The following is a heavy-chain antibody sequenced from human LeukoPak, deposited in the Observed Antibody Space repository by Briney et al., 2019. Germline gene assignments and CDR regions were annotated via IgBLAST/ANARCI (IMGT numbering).Heavy chain of an antibody. J-gene: IGHJ3*02. Sequence: GESLKISCKGSGYIFTSSWIGWVRQMPGKGLEWMGIIYPGDSDTRYSPSFQGQVTISADKSISTAYLQWSSLKASDTAMYYCARRTLDCSGGSCYSGNAFDIWGQGTMVTVSS. CDR1: GYIFTSSW. CDR2: IYPGDSDT. CDR3: ARRTLDCSGGSCYSGNAFDI. D-gene: IGHD2-15*01. V-gene: IGHV5-51*01.